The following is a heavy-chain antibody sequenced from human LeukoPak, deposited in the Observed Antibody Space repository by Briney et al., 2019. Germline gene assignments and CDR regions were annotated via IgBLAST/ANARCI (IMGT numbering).Heavy chain of an antibody. CDR3: ASLPSTMSHDY. V-gene: IGHV4-34*01. CDR2: INHSGST. CDR1: GGSFSGYY. J-gene: IGHJ4*02. D-gene: IGHD3-10*02. Sequence: SETLSLTCAVYGGSFSGYYWSWIRQPPGKGLEWIGEINHSGSTNYNPSLKSRVTISVDKSKNQFSLKLSSVTAADTAVYYCASLPSTMSHDYWGQGTLVTVSS.